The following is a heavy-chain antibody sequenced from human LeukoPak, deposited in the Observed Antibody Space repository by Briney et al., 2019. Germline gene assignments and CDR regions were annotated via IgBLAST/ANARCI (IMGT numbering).Heavy chain of an antibody. CDR3: AKEFAVVAGPWYFDL. V-gene: IGHV3-30*18. CDR1: GFIFNNYG. D-gene: IGHD6-19*01. Sequence: PGTSLRLSCAATGFIFNNYGMHWVRQAPGKVEWVAVIGNDGSVTYYADSVKGRFTISRDNSKNTVYLQMNSLRPEDTAVYYCAKEFAVVAGPWYFDLWGRGTLVTVSS. J-gene: IGHJ2*01. CDR2: IGNDGSVT.